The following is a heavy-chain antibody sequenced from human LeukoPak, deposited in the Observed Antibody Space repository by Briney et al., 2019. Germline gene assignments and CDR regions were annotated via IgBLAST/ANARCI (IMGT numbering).Heavy chain of an antibody. V-gene: IGHV4-59*12. CDR1: GGSISSYY. CDR3: AGVYSNLLGMDA. J-gene: IGHJ6*02. Sequence: SETLSLTCTVSGGSISSYYWSWIRQPPGKGLEWIGYIYHSGSTYYNPSLKSRVTISVDRSKNQFSLKLSSVTAADTAVYYCAGVYSNLLGMDAWGQGTTVTVSS. D-gene: IGHD2-21*01. CDR2: IYHSGST.